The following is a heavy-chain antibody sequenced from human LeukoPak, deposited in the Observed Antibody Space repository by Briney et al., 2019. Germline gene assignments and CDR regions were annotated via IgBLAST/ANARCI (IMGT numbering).Heavy chain of an antibody. CDR2: IYHSGTT. CDR3: AREWAVPGIDL. J-gene: IGHJ5*02. V-gene: IGHV4-38-2*02. D-gene: IGHD1-26*01. CDR1: GYSITSGFS. Sequence: SETLSLTCAVSGYSITSGFSWGWIRQPPGKGLEWIGTIYHSGTTDYKSTLESRLTISMDTSKNLFSLRLTSVTAAATAVYCCAREWAVPGIDLWGQGPVVSVP.